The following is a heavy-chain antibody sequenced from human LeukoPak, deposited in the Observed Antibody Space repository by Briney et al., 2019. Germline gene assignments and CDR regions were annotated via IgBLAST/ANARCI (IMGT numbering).Heavy chain of an antibody. J-gene: IGHJ5*02. Sequence: RPSETLSLTCNVSGGSISSGTYYWSWIRQPAGKGLVWIGRIYTSGSTNYNPSLKSRVTISVDTSKNQFSLKLSSVTAADTAVYYCARDGAAAPPSGENNWFDPWGQGTLVTVSS. CDR2: IYTSGST. CDR1: GGSISSGTYY. V-gene: IGHV4-61*02. D-gene: IGHD6-13*01. CDR3: ARDGAAAPPSGENNWFDP.